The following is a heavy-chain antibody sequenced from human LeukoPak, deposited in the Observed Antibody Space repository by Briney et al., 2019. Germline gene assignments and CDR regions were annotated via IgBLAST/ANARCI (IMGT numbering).Heavy chain of an antibody. J-gene: IGHJ3*02. CDR3: ARQGDSLADAFDI. Sequence: PSXTLSLTCAVSGYSISSGYYWGWIRRPPGKGLEWIGSIYHSGSTYYNPSLKSRVTISVDTSKNQFSLKLSSVTAADTAVYYCARQGDSLADAFDIWGQGTMVTVSS. CDR2: IYHSGST. V-gene: IGHV4-38-2*01. CDR1: GYSISSGYY. D-gene: IGHD2-21*01.